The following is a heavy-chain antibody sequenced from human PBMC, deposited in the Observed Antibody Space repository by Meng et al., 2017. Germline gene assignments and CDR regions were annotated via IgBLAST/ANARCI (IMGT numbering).Heavy chain of an antibody. J-gene: IGHJ4*02. D-gene: IGHD6-19*01. CDR1: ALNFSIYA. CDR2: MSYDGGNK. V-gene: IGHV3-30*04. CDR3: AREFSASSGWLESYYFDY. Sequence: GASLRLSCAASALNFSIYAMHWVRQAPGKGLEWVAVMSYDGGNKYYADSVKGRITISRDNSKNTLYLQINSLRAEDTAVYYCAREFSASSGWLESYYFDYWGQGTLVTVSS.